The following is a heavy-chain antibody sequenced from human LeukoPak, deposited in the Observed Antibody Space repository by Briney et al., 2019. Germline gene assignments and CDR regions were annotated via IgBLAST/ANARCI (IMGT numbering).Heavy chain of an antibody. CDR1: GFSVTNNY. J-gene: IGHJ5*02. V-gene: IGHV3-66*02. Sequence: PGGSLRLSCAASGFSVTNNYMSWVRQAPGRGLEWVSLIYADGTTHYADSVKGRFTISKDTSQNTVYLQMNSLRVEDTAMYYCARDRAGTQAWVEFDPWGQGTLVTVSS. D-gene: IGHD3-10*01. CDR3: ARDRAGTQAWVEFDP. CDR2: IYADGTT.